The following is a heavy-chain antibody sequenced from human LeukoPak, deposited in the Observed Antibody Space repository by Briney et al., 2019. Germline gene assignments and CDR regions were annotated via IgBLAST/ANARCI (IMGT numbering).Heavy chain of an antibody. D-gene: IGHD2-21*02. CDR3: ASTTVTDDY. J-gene: IGHJ4*02. V-gene: IGHV4-61*02. Sequence: SETLSLTCTVSGGSISSGSYYWSWIRQPAGKGLEWIGRIYTSGSTNYNPSLKSRVTISVDTSKNQFSLKLSSVTAADTAVYYCASTTVTDDYWGQGTLVTVSS. CDR1: GGSISSGSYY. CDR2: IYTSGST.